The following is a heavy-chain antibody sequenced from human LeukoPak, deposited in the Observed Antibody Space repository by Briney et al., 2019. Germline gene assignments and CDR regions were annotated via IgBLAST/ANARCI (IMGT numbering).Heavy chain of an antibody. J-gene: IGHJ4*02. Sequence: GGSLRLSCAASRFVFSTHWMIWVRQAPGKGLECVANINPDGRDTNYVDSVKGRFTVSRDNAKNSLYLQMNSLGVEDTAVYYCVRSSSMDSWGQGTLVTVSS. CDR1: RFVFSTHW. CDR3: VRSSSMDS. V-gene: IGHV3-7*01. D-gene: IGHD3-10*01. CDR2: INPDGRDT.